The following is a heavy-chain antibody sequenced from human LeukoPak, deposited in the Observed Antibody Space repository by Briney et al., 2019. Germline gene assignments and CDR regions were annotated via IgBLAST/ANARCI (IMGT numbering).Heavy chain of an antibody. J-gene: IGHJ4*02. CDR3: ARHRSSSWYLDY. CDR1: GYTFAKYW. CDR2: IYPGDSDT. Sequence: GESLKISCQASGYTFAKYWIGWVRQMPGKGLEWMGIIYPGDSDTRYGPSFQGQVTISADKSISTAYLQWSSLKASDTAMYYCARHRSSSWYLDYWGQGTLVTVSS. V-gene: IGHV5-51*01. D-gene: IGHD6-13*01.